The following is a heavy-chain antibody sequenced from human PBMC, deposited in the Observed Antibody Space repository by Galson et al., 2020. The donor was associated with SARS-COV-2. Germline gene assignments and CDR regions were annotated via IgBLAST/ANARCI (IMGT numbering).Heavy chain of an antibody. Sequence: ASVTVSCKTSGYTFTDYYIHWVRQAPGQGLEWMGWINPKFGGTNYAQKFQGRVTMTTDTSITTADMELSSLRSDDTAVYYCARGPGRVGYEVAWYFDLWGRGTLVTVSS. V-gene: IGHV1-2*02. D-gene: IGHD5-12*01. J-gene: IGHJ2*01. CDR3: ARGPGRVGYEVAWYFDL. CDR2: INPKFGGT. CDR1: GYTFTDYY.